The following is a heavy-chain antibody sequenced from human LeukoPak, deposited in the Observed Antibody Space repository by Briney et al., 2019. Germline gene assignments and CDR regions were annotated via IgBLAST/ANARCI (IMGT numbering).Heavy chain of an antibody. Sequence: QSSETLSLTCTVSGGSISSGSYYWSWIRQPAGKGLEWIGRIYTSGSTNYNPSLKSRVTISVDTSKNQFSLKLSSVTAADTAVYYCAREFISEYSSSSDWFDRWGQGTLVTVSS. V-gene: IGHV4-61*02. CDR2: IYTSGST. CDR3: AREFISEYSSSSDWFDR. CDR1: GGSISSGSYY. J-gene: IGHJ5*02. D-gene: IGHD6-6*01.